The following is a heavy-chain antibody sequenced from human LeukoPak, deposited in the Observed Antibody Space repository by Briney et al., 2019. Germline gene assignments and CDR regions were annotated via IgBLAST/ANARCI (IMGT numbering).Heavy chain of an antibody. V-gene: IGHV4-59*12. CDR1: GGSISSYY. Sequence: SETLSLTCTVSGGSISSYYWSWIRQPPGKGLEWIGYIYYSGSTNYNPSLKSRVTISVDTSKNQFSLKLSSVTAADTAVYYCARRTGSSWYSYWGQGTLVTVSS. CDR3: ARRTGSSWYSY. CDR2: IYYSGST. J-gene: IGHJ4*02. D-gene: IGHD6-13*01.